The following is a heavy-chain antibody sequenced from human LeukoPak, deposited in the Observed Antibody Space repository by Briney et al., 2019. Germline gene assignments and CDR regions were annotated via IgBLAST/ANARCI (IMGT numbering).Heavy chain of an antibody. CDR1: GGSFSGYY. CDR2: INHSGST. V-gene: IGHV4-34*01. J-gene: IGHJ4*02. CDR3: ARAPMVRGRTAADY. D-gene: IGHD3-10*01. Sequence: SGTLSLTCAVYGGSFSGYYWSWIRQPPGKGLEWIGEINHSGSTNYNPSLKSRVTISVDTSKNQFSLKLSSVTAADTAVYYCARAPMVRGRTAADYWGQGTLVTVSS.